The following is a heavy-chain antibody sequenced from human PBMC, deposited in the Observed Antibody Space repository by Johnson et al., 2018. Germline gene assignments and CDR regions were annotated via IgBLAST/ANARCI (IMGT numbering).Heavy chain of an antibody. Sequence: QESVAVISYDGRNKYYADSVKGRFTISRDNSKNTLYLQMNSLRVEDTALYFCAKDYRGDLPEAYDIWGQGTMVTVSS. D-gene: IGHD3-3*01. V-gene: IGHV3-30*18. J-gene: IGHJ3*02. CDR2: ISYDGRNK. CDR3: AKDYRGDLPEAYDI.